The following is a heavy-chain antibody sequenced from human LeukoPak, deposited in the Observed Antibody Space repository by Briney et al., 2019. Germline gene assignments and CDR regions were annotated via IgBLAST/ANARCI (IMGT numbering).Heavy chain of an antibody. Sequence: SSETLSLTCTVSGGSISSGGYYWSWIRQHPGKGLEWIGYIYYSGSTYYNPSLKSRVTISVDTSKNQFSLKLSSVTAADTAVYYCARDDSSLFDYWGQGTLVTVSS. J-gene: IGHJ4*02. CDR1: GGSISSGGYY. CDR3: ARDDSSLFDY. CDR2: IYYSGST. V-gene: IGHV4-31*03. D-gene: IGHD3-22*01.